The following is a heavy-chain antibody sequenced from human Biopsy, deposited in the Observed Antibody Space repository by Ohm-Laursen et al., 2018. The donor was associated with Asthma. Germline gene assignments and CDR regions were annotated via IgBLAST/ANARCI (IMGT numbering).Heavy chain of an antibody. Sequence: SLRLSCSASGFTFSNYDMHWVRQAPGKGLDWVAVISFDGSNKNYTDSMKGRFTISRDNSRNTLHLQMNSLRAEDTAVYYCAKDVFPGWELRRGPDYWGQGTLVTASS. CDR1: GFTFSNYD. J-gene: IGHJ4*02. CDR3: AKDVFPGWELRRGPDY. D-gene: IGHD1-26*01. CDR2: ISFDGSNK. V-gene: IGHV3-30*18.